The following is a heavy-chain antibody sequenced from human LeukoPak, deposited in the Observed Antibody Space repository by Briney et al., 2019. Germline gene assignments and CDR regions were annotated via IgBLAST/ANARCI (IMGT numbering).Heavy chain of an antibody. CDR2: INDSGST. V-gene: IGHV4-34*01. CDR3: ARAGRGTSSRALDY. CDR1: GGSFTDYY. J-gene: IGHJ4*02. D-gene: IGHD1-1*01. Sequence: SETLSLTCAISGGSFTDYYWSWIRQPSGKGLEWIGDINDSGSTNSSPSLKSRVVISLDTSKSQLSLKLSPVTAADTATYFCARAGRGTSSRALDYWGQRTLVTVYS.